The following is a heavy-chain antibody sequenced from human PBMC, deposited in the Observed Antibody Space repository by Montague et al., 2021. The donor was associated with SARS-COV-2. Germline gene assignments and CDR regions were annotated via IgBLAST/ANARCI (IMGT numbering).Heavy chain of an antibody. D-gene: IGHD1-26*01. V-gene: IGHV4-39*07. CDR3: ARVPGSGTYWSGDY. CDR2: IYHSGSA. Sequence: SETLSLTCTVSGGSISSTSYYWGWVRQPLGKGLEWIGSIYHSGSAYYNPSLKSRVTISIDTSKNQFSLKLSSVTAADTAVYYCARVPGSGTYWSGDYWGQGTLVTVSS. J-gene: IGHJ4*02. CDR1: GGSISSTSYY.